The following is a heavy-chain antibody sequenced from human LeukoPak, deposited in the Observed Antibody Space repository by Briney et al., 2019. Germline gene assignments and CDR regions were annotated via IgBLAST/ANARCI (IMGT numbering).Heavy chain of an antibody. CDR3: ARVEEYFDY. V-gene: IGHV4-34*01. CDR2: INHSGST. CDR1: GGSFSGYY. J-gene: IGHJ4*02. Sequence: SETLSLTCAVYGGSFSGYYWSWIRQPPGKGLEWIGEINHSGSTNYNPSLKSRVTISVDRSKNQFSLKLSSVTAADTAVYYCARVEEYFDYWGQGTLVTVSS.